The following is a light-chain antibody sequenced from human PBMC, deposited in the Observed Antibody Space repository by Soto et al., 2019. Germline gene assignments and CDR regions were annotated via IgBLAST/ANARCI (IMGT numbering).Light chain of an antibody. CDR2: AAS. J-gene: IGKJ1*01. V-gene: IGKV1-27*01. CDR3: QQYNSAPPWT. Sequence: DIQMTQSPSSLSASVGDRVTITCRASQGISNYLAWYQQKPGKAPKLLIYAASTLPSGVPSRFSGSGSGTDFTLTIGSLQPEDVATYYCQQYNSAPPWTFGEGTKVEIK. CDR1: QGISNY.